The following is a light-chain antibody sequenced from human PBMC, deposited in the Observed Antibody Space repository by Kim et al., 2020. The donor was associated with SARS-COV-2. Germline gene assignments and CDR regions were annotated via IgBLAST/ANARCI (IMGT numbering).Light chain of an antibody. Sequence: QSALTQPPSASGSPGQSVTISCTGTSRDVGFYNYVSWYQHHPDKAPQLLIYEVSQRPSGVPDRFSGSKSGNTASLTVSGLQAEDEADYYCSSYAGTNFFVFGTGTKVTVL. CDR1: SRDVGFYNY. V-gene: IGLV2-8*01. CDR2: EVS. J-gene: IGLJ1*01. CDR3: SSYAGTNFFV.